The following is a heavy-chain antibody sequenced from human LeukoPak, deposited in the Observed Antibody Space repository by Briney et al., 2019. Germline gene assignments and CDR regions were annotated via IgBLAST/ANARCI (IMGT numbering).Heavy chain of an antibody. V-gene: IGHV3-7*03. D-gene: IGHD4-17*01. CDR3: ARESTTVTSRSYFDY. Sequence: GGSLRLSCAASGFTSSSYWMSWVRQAPGKGLEWVANIKQDGSEKYYVDSVKGRFTISRDNAKNSLYLQMNSLRAEDTAVYYCARESTTVTSRSYFDYWGQGTLVTVSS. J-gene: IGHJ4*02. CDR1: GFTSSSYW. CDR2: IKQDGSEK.